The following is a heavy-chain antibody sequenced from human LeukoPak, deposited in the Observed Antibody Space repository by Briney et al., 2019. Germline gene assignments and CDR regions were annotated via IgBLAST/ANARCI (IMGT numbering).Heavy chain of an antibody. Sequence: SETLSLTCTVSGGSISSHYWSWIRQPPGKGLEWVGYIYYSGSTNYNPSLKSRATISVDTSKNQFSLKLRSVTAADTVVYYCARWAAAAAGYFDYWGQGTLVTVSS. D-gene: IGHD6-13*01. CDR1: GGSISSHY. CDR3: ARWAAAAAGYFDY. CDR2: IYYSGST. J-gene: IGHJ4*02. V-gene: IGHV4-59*11.